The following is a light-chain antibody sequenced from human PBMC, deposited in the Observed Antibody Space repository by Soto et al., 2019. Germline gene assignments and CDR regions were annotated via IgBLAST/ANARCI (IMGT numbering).Light chain of an antibody. V-gene: IGLV2-14*01. Sequence: QSVLTQPASVSGSPGQSITISCTGTSSDFGGYNYVSWYQQHPGKAPKLLIYDVSNRPSGVSNRFSGSKSGNTASLTISGLQAEDEADYYCSSYTTSTTPYVFGTGTKLTVL. J-gene: IGLJ1*01. CDR2: DVS. CDR1: SSDFGGYNY. CDR3: SSYTTSTTPYV.